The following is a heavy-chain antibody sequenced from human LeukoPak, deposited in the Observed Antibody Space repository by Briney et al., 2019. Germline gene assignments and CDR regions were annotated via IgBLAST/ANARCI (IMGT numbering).Heavy chain of an antibody. Sequence: SETLSLTCTVSGYSISSGYYWGWIRQPPGKGLEWIGSIFHSGTTYYNPSLKSRVTISLDTSKNQSSLKLSSVTAADTAVYYCARFYYGDFNFDYWGQGTLVTVSS. CDR3: ARFYYGDFNFDY. J-gene: IGHJ4*02. CDR2: IFHSGTT. CDR1: GYSISSGYY. V-gene: IGHV4-38-2*02. D-gene: IGHD4-17*01.